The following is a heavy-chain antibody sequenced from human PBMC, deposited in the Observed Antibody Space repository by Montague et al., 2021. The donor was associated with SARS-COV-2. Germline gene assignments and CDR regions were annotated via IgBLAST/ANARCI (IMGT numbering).Heavy chain of an antibody. V-gene: IGHV4-39*01. CDR2: VHYTGTT. Sequence: SETLSLTCTVSGGSITVNRYDWGWIRQPPGKGLEWIGSVHYTGTTSYNASLKSRLTISVDTSENQFSLKMTSVTAPDTAVYYCARHRANAGSFDIWGQGTMVTVSS. CDR3: ARHRANAGSFDI. D-gene: IGHD1-1*01. CDR1: GGSITVNRYD. J-gene: IGHJ3*02.